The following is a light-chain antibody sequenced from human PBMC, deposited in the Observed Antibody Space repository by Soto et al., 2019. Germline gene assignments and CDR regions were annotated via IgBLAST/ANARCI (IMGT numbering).Light chain of an antibody. CDR1: QSVNSMY. V-gene: IGKV3-20*01. Sequence: EIVLTQSPGTLSLSPGERATLSCRASQSVNSMYLAWYQQKPGQPPRLLIYGASSRATGIPDRFSGSGSGTDFTLTISRLEPEDFAVYYCHQLDSSQWTFGQGTKVESK. J-gene: IGKJ1*01. CDR3: HQLDSSQWT. CDR2: GAS.